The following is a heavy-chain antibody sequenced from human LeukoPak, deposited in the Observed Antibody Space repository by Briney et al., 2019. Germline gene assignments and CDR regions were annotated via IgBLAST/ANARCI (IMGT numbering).Heavy chain of an antibody. CDR2: MKYDGSEE. D-gene: IGHD6-13*01. CDR3: AKDIEAAGLFLDY. Sequence: GGSLRLSCAASGFTFSSYWMSWVRQAPGKGLEWVANMKYDGSEEYYVDSVKGRFTISRDNAKNSLYLQMNSLRAEDTAVYYCAKDIEAAGLFLDYWGQGTLVTVSS. J-gene: IGHJ4*02. V-gene: IGHV3-7*04. CDR1: GFTFSSYW.